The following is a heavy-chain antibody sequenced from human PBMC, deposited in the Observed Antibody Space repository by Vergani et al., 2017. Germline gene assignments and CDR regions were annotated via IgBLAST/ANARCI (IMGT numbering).Heavy chain of an antibody. D-gene: IGHD5-24*01. J-gene: IGHJ4*02. CDR2: IKNTGDST. V-gene: IGHV3-23*01. CDR3: GRGSDNYN. Sequence: EVQLLESGGGLAQPGGSLRLSCVASGVTFSSHAMSWVRQGHGQGLEWVSSIKNTGDSTHYADSVKGRFTISRDNSKNTLYLQMNSLRVEDTAVYYCGRGSDNYNWGQGTLVTVSS. CDR1: GVTFSSHA.